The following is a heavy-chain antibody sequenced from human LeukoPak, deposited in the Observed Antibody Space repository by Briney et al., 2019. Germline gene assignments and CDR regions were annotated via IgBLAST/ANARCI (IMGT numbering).Heavy chain of an antibody. V-gene: IGHV1-18*01. J-gene: IGHJ5*02. CDR2: ISAYNGNT. CDR1: GYTFASYG. D-gene: IGHD6-19*01. CDR3: ARVVEWLEYNWFDP. Sequence: ASVKVSCKASGYTFASYGISWVRQAPGHGLEGRGWISAYNGNTNYAQKLQGRVTMTTDTSTSTAYTELRRPRSDDTAVYYCARVVEWLEYNWFDPWGQGTLVTVSS.